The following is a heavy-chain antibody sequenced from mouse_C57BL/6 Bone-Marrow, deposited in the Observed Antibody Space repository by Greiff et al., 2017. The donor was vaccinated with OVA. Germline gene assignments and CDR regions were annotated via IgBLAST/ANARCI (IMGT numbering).Heavy chain of an antibody. Sequence: EVQRVESGPGMVKPSQSLSLTCTVTGYSITSGYDWHWIRHFPGNKLEWMGYISYSGSTNYNPSLKSRISITHDTSKNHFFLKLNSVTTEDTATYDCARELRFYYFDYWGQGTTLTVSS. CDR3: ARELRFYYFDY. V-gene: IGHV3-1*01. CDR2: ISYSGST. D-gene: IGHD1-1*01. CDR1: GYSITSGYD. J-gene: IGHJ2*01.